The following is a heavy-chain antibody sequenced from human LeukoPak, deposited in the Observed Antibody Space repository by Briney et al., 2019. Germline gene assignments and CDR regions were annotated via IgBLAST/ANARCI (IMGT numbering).Heavy chain of an antibody. D-gene: IGHD6-19*01. Sequence: PSETLSLTCTVFGGSISSYYWSWIRQPAGKGLEWIGRIYTSGSTNYNPSLKSRVTMSVDTSKNQFSLKLSSVTAADTAVYYCARDNEQWLPYYYYYGMDVWGQGTTVTVSS. CDR2: IYTSGST. CDR3: ARDNEQWLPYYYYYGMDV. CDR1: GGSISSYY. J-gene: IGHJ6*02. V-gene: IGHV4-4*07.